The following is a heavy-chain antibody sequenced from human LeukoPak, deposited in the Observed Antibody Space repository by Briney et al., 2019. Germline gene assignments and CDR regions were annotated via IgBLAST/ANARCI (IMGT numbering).Heavy chain of an antibody. Sequence: SETLSLTCTVSGGSITSYYWGWIRQPPGKGLEWIGSIYHTGTTYYSPSLQSRVTISVDTSKNQFSLKLSSVSAADTAVYQCARLYYYGSGSYLSGFDIWGQGTMVTVSS. D-gene: IGHD3-10*01. J-gene: IGHJ3*02. CDR3: ARLYYYGSGSYLSGFDI. CDR2: IYHTGTT. V-gene: IGHV4-39*01. CDR1: GGSITSYY.